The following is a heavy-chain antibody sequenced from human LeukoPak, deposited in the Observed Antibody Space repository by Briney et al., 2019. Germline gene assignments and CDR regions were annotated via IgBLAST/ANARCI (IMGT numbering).Heavy chain of an antibody. CDR1: GFTFRSYG. CDR2: ISYDGSNK. J-gene: IGHJ4*02. D-gene: IGHD2-21*02. CDR3: AKDYCGGDCYPDY. V-gene: IGHV3-30*18. Sequence: GMSLRLSCAASGFTFRSYGMHWVRQAPGKGLEWVAVISYDGSNKYYADSVKGRFTISRDNSKNTLYLQMNSLRAEDTAVYYCAKDYCGGDCYPDYWGQETLVTVSS.